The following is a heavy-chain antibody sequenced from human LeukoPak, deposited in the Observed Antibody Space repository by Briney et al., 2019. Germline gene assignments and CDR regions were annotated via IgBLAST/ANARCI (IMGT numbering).Heavy chain of an antibody. Sequence: GGSLRLSRAASGFSFTSYNMNWVRQAPGKGLEWVSYISSAGSTKYYADSVKGRFTISRDNAKNSLYLEMNSLRDEDTAVYYCASADCSSTSCPNDYWGQGTLVTVSS. CDR3: ASADCSSTSCPNDY. V-gene: IGHV3-48*02. D-gene: IGHD2-2*01. CDR1: GFSFTSYN. CDR2: ISSAGSTK. J-gene: IGHJ4*02.